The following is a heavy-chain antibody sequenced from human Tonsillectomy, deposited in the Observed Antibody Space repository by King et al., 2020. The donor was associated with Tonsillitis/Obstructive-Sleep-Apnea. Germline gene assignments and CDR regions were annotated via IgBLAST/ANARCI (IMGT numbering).Heavy chain of an antibody. D-gene: IGHD6-19*01. Sequence: VQLVESGGGLIQPGGSLRLSCAASGFTVRSNYMSWVRQSPGKGLEWFSVIYSGGSTYYADPVKGRFTISRDDSKNTLYLQTNTLRAEDTAVYYCARGLPVAGQGAFDIWGQGTMVTFSS. CDR1: GFTVRSNY. CDR3: ARGLPVAGQGAFDI. CDR2: IYSGGST. V-gene: IGHV3-53*01. J-gene: IGHJ3*02.